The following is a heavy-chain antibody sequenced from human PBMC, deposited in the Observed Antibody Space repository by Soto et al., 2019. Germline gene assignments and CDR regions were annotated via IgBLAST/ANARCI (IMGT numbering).Heavy chain of an antibody. V-gene: IGHV4-30-2*01. CDR3: ARGDYQYSIDY. CDR2: IYRTGNT. J-gene: IGHJ4*02. D-gene: IGHD2-2*01. CDR1: GDSMTSGDYS. Sequence: SETLSLTCTVSGDSMTSGDYSWSWIRQPPGKGLEWLGYIYRTGNTHYSPSLKSRVSTSQDRSKNQFSLELTSVTAADTAVYYCARGDYQYSIDYWGQGTLVTVSS.